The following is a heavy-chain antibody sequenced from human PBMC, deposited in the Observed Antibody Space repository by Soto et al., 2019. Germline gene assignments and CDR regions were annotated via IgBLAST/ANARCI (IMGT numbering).Heavy chain of an antibody. CDR3: AKVRPLRDCTSTSCLGAFDI. V-gene: IGHV3-23*01. CDR2: ITASADTT. Sequence: EEQLLESGGGLVRPGGSLRLSCAASAFTFRSYAMSWVRQAPGKGLEWVSAITASADTTYYADSVKGLFTISRDNSKNTLYLRMNSRRAEDTAVYYCAKVRPLRDCTSTSCLGAFDIWGQGTMVTVS. D-gene: IGHD2-2*01. CDR1: AFTFRSYA. J-gene: IGHJ3*02.